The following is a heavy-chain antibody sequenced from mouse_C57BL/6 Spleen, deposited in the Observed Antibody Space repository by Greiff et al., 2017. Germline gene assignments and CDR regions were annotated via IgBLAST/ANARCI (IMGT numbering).Heavy chain of an antibody. CDR1: GYTFTSYW. Sequence: QVQLQQPGAELVRPGSSVKLSCKASGYTFTSYWMHWVKQRPIQGLEWIGNIDPSDSETHYNQKFKDKATLTVDKSSSTAYMQLSSLTSEDSAVYYCARGYYYGNYYYAMDYWGQGTSVTVSS. D-gene: IGHD2-1*01. J-gene: IGHJ4*01. CDR2: IDPSDSET. V-gene: IGHV1-52*01. CDR3: ARGYYYGNYYYAMDY.